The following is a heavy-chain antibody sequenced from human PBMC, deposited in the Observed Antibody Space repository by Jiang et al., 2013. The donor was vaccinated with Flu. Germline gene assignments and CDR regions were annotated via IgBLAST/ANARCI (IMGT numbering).Heavy chain of an antibody. V-gene: IGHV4-59*08. Sequence: ETLSLTCTVSGGSISNYYWNWIRQPPGKGLEWIGYIYYNGNTNYNPSLKSRVTISVDTSKNQFSLKLSSVTAADTAVYYCARSGSYYAYFDFWGQGTLVTVSS. J-gene: IGHJ4*02. D-gene: IGHD1-26*01. CDR3: ARSGSYYAYFDF. CDR2: IYYNGNT. CDR1: GGSISNYY.